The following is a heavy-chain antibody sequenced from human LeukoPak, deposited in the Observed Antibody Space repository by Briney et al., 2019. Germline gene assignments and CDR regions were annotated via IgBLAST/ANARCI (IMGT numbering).Heavy chain of an antibody. CDR3: AKEGAPLGGRPDY. CDR2: ISGSGGST. D-gene: IGHD3-16*01. J-gene: IGHJ4*02. Sequence: GGSLRLSCAASGFTFSSYWMHWVRQAPGKGLEWVSAISGSGGSTYYADSVKDRFTISRDNSKNTLYLQMNSLRVEDTAVYYCAKEGAPLGGRPDYWGQGTLVTVSS. CDR1: GFTFSSYW. V-gene: IGHV3-23*01.